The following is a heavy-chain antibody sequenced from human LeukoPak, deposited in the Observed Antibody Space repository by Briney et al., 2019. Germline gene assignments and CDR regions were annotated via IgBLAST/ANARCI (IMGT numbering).Heavy chain of an antibody. CDR1: GFTFSDYY. V-gene: IGHV3-11*04. J-gene: IGHJ5*02. D-gene: IGHD1-26*01. Sequence: GGSLRLSCAASGFTFSDYYMSWIRQAPGKGLEWVSYISSSGSTLYYADSVKGRFTISRDNAKNSLYLQMNSLRAEDTAVYYCARVGLKRGMSGSYNWFDPWGQGTLVTVSS. CDR2: ISSSGSTL. CDR3: ARVGLKRGMSGSYNWFDP.